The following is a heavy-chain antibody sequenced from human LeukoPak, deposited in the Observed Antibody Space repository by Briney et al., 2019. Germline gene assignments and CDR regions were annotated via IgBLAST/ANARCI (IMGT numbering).Heavy chain of an antibody. V-gene: IGHV3-30*02. CDR1: GFTFSSYG. Sequence: GGSLRLSCAASGFTFSSYGMHWVRQAPGKGLEWVAFIRYDGSNKYYADPVKGRFTISRDNSKNTLYLQMNSLRAEDTAVYYCAKEPLPRRGYSYGWPFDYWGQGTLVTVSS. J-gene: IGHJ4*02. CDR2: IRYDGSNK. D-gene: IGHD5-18*01. CDR3: AKEPLPRRGYSYGWPFDY.